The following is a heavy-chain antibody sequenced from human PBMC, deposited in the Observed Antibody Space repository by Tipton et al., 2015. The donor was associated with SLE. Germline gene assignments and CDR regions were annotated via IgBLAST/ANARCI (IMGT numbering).Heavy chain of an antibody. Sequence: TLSLTCTVSGASISSYYWSWIRQPPGKGLQWIGYIYYSGSTKYNPSLKSRVTMSLDTSKNQFSLQLSSVTAADTAVYYCARVPYCGGDCYSYYFDYWGQGTLVTVSS. J-gene: IGHJ4*02. V-gene: IGHV4-59*01. CDR3: ARVPYCGGDCYSYYFDY. CDR2: IYYSGST. D-gene: IGHD2-21*01. CDR1: GASISSYY.